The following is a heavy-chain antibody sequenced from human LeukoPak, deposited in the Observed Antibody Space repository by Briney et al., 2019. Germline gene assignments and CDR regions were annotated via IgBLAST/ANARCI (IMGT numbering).Heavy chain of an antibody. D-gene: IGHD3-10*01. CDR1: GFTFSSYG. J-gene: IGHJ4*02. Sequence: PGGSLRLSCAASGFTFSSYGMHWVRQAPGKGLEWVAFIRYDGSNKYYADSVKGRFTISRDNSKNTLYLQMNSLTADDTAVYYCEKDRNYYGSGEPFDYWGQGTLVTVSS. CDR3: EKDRNYYGSGEPFDY. V-gene: IGHV3-30*02. CDR2: IRYDGSNK.